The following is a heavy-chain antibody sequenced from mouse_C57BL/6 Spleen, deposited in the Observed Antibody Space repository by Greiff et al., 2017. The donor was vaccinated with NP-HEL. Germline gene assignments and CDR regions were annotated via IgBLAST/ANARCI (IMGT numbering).Heavy chain of an antibody. CDR1: GYTFTSYD. D-gene: IGHD2-5*01. CDR2: IYPRDCST. J-gene: IGHJ3*01. Sequence: QVQLQQSGPELVKPGASVKLSCKASGYTFTSYDINWVKQRPGQGLEWIGWIYPRDCSTKYNEKFKGKATLTVDTSSSTAYMELHSLTSEDSAVYFCARPTIVKGGFAYWGQGTLVTVSA. V-gene: IGHV1-85*01. CDR3: ARPTIVKGGFAY.